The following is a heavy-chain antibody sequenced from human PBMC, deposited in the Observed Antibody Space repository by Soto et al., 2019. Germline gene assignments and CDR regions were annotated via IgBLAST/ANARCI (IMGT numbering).Heavy chain of an antibody. D-gene: IGHD6-19*01. Sequence: GASVKVSCKASGYTFTNYAMHWVRQAPGQRLEWMGWINTGSGNTKYSQKFQDRVTITRDTSATTAYMELSSLRFEDTAVYFCARSSPQWLVLSSFDYWGQGTLVTVSS. V-gene: IGHV1-3*04. J-gene: IGHJ4*02. CDR1: GYTFTNYA. CDR3: ARSSPQWLVLSSFDY. CDR2: INTGSGNT.